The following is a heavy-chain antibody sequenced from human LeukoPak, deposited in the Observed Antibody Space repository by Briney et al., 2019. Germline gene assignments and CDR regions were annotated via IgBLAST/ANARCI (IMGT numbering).Heavy chain of an antibody. CDR3: AREPGVGIQLWLVGDSGYYFDY. CDR2: ISSSGSTI. Sequence: PGGSLRLSCAASGFTFSSYEMNWVRQAPGKGLEWVSYISSSGSTIYYADSVKGRFTISRDNAKNSLYLQMNSLRAEDTAVYYCAREPGVGIQLWLVGDSGYYFDYWGQGTLVTVSS. CDR1: GFTFSSYE. V-gene: IGHV3-48*03. D-gene: IGHD5-18*01. J-gene: IGHJ4*02.